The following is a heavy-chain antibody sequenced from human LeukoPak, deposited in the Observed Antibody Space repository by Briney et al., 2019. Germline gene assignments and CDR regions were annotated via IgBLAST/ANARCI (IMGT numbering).Heavy chain of an antibody. V-gene: IGHV3-30-3*01. D-gene: IGHD1-26*01. CDR2: ISFDGGNK. CDR3: ARDGIVGSPLFKFDY. Sequence: RGGSLRLSRAASVFSFNNYAIHSVPHALGKGLEWVALISFDGGNKYYTDSVKGRFTISRDNSKNTLYLQMNSQRAEDTAVYYCARDGIVGSPLFKFDYWGQGTLVTVSS. J-gene: IGHJ4*02. CDR1: VFSFNNYA.